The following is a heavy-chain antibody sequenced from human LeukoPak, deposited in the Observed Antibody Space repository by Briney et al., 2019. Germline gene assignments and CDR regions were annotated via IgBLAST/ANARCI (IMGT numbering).Heavy chain of an antibody. CDR3: AKGVRLWYAFYFDY. V-gene: IGHV3-23*01. J-gene: IGHJ4*02. Sequence: GGSLRLSCAASDFTLSNYAMSWFRQAPGKGLEWVSSISGNGYNTYYAASVKDRFTISGASSTHTQTLQMHRLRAEDTAVYYCAKGVRLWYAFYFDYWGQGTLVTVSS. D-gene: IGHD2-15*01. CDR2: ISGNGYNT. CDR1: DFTLSNYA.